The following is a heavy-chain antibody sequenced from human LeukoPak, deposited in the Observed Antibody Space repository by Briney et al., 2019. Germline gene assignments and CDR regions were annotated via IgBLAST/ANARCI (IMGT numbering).Heavy chain of an antibody. CDR1: GFTFSSYS. V-gene: IGHV3-21*01. J-gene: IGHJ5*02. D-gene: IGHD3-22*01. CDR3: ARPAFYYDSSGYFNWFDP. Sequence: KPGRSLRLSCAASGFTFSSYSMNWVRQAPGEGLEWVSSISSSSSYIYYADSVEGRFTISRDNAKNSLYLQMNSLRAEDTAVYYCARPAFYYDSSGYFNWFDPWGQGTLVTVSS. CDR2: ISSSSSYI.